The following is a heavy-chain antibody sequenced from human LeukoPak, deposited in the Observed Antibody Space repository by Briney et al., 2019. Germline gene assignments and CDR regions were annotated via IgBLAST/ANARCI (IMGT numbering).Heavy chain of an antibody. D-gene: IGHD3-10*01. V-gene: IGHV5-51*01. CDR3: ASHYGGVADY. CDR1: GYSFTSYW. J-gene: IGHJ4*02. Sequence: GEPLKISCKGSGYSFTSYWIGWVRQIPGKGLDWMGIIYPGDADTTYSSSFQGQVTISADKSISTAYLQWSSLKASDTAMYYCASHYGGVADYWGQGTLVTVSS. CDR2: IYPGDADT.